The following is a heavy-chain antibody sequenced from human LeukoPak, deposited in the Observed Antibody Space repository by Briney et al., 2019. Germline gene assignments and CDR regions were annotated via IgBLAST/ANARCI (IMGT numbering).Heavy chain of an antibody. CDR2: INPNSGGT. J-gene: IGHJ4*02. CDR3: ARSELRLGVPKFDY. D-gene: IGHD3-16*01. Sequence: ASVKVSCKASGYTFTGYYIHWVRQAPGQGLEWMGWINPNSGGTNYAQKFQNRVTMTRDTSISTAYMELGRLRSDDTAVYYCARSELRLGVPKFDYWGQGTLVTVSS. V-gene: IGHV1-2*02. CDR1: GYTFTGYY.